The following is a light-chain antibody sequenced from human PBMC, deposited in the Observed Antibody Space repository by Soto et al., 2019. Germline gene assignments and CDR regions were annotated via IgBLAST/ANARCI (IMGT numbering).Light chain of an antibody. CDR2: DAS. J-gene: IGKJ3*01. CDR3: QRRSNWPGT. CDR1: QSVGTY. Sequence: EIVLPQSPATLSLSPGERAILSCRASQSVGTYLAWYQQKPGQAPRLLIYDASNRATGIPARFGGSGSGTDVTLTINSLEPEDFAVYYCQRRSNWPGTFGPGTKVDIK. V-gene: IGKV3-11*01.